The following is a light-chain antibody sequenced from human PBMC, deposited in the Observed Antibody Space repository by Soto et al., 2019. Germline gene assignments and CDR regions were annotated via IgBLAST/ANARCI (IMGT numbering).Light chain of an antibody. J-gene: IGLJ1*01. CDR2: DVS. CDR3: CSYTTSNTRQIV. Sequence: QSALTQPASVSGSPGQSITISCSGTSTDVGGYNYVSWYQLHPAKAPKFMVYDVSNRPSGVSNRFSGSKSGNTASLTISGLQAEDEADYYCCSYTTSNTRQIVFGTGTKVTVL. V-gene: IGLV2-14*01. CDR1: STDVGGYNY.